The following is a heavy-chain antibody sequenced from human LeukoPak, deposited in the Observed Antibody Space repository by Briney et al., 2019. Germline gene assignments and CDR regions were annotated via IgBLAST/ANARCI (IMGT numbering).Heavy chain of an antibody. V-gene: IGHV3-48*03. CDR1: GFTFSSYE. CDR2: ISSSGSTI. Sequence: GGSLRLSCAASGFTFSSYEMNWVRQAPGKGLEWVSYISSSGSTIYYADSVKGRFTISRDNAKNSLYLQMNSLRAEDTAVYYCARDLDGGWLGTLDYWGQGTLVTVSS. CDR3: ARDLDGGWLGTLDY. D-gene: IGHD6-19*01. J-gene: IGHJ4*02.